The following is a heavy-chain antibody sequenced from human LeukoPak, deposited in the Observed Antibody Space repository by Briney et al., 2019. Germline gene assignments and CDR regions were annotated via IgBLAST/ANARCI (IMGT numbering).Heavy chain of an antibody. Sequence: GGSLRLSCAASGFTFSSYSMNWVRQAPGKGLEWVSSISSSSSYIYYADSVKGRFTIPRDNAKNSLYLQMNSLRAEDTAVYYCARDSSGWLRELDYWGQGTLVTVSS. V-gene: IGHV3-21*01. CDR1: GFTFSSYS. CDR2: ISSSSSYI. J-gene: IGHJ4*02. CDR3: ARDSSGWLRELDY. D-gene: IGHD6-19*01.